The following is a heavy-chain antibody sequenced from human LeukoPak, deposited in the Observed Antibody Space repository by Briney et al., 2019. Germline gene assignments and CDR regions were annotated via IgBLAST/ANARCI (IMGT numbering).Heavy chain of an antibody. D-gene: IGHD6-19*01. J-gene: IGHJ4*02. V-gene: IGHV3-7*03. CDR1: AFIFSGHW. CDR3: AKDHGQWLVQPNYFDY. CDR2: IKEDGSER. Sequence: GGSLRLSCEGSAFIFSGHWMNWVRQTPGKGLEWVASIKEDGSERQYVDSVKGRFSISRDNTKGSLFLQLNSLRAEDTAVYYCAKDHGQWLVQPNYFDYWGQGTLVTVSS.